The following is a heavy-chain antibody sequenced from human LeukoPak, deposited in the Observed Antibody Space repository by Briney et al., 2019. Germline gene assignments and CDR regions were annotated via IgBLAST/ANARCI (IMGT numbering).Heavy chain of an antibody. CDR3: ARGIPYSNYDFDY. CDR2: IYYSGST. J-gene: IGHJ4*02. V-gene: IGHV4-39*07. CDR1: GGSISSSSYY. D-gene: IGHD4-11*01. Sequence: PSETLSLTCTVSGGSISSSSYYWGWIRQPPGKGLEWIGSIYYSGSTYYNPSLKSRVTISVDTSKNQFSLKLSSVTAADTAVYYCARGIPYSNYDFDYWGQGTLVTVSS.